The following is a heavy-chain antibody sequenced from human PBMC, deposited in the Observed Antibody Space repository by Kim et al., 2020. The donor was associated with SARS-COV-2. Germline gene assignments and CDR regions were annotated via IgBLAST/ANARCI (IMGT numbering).Heavy chain of an antibody. D-gene: IGHD3-22*01. CDR1: GGSISSYY. V-gene: IGHV4-59*01. CDR2: IYYSGST. J-gene: IGHJ5*02. CDR3: SSARITVIGVCP. Sequence: SETLSLTCTVSGGSISSYYCNWIRQPQGKGLEWIGFIYYSGSTNSNPSLTSRVTISVATSTNPIPLTPSSVAAADTAMSFYSSARITVIGVCPCGHGTL.